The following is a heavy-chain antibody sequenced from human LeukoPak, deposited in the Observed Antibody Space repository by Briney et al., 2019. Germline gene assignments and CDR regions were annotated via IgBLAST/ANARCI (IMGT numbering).Heavy chain of an antibody. Sequence: GGSLRLSCAASGFTFSSYAMSWVRQAPGKGLEWVSAISGSGGSTYYADSVKGRFTISRDNSKNTLYLQMNSLRAEDTAVYCCARDRGEDCSSTSCYIVWGFDYWGQGTLVTVSS. V-gene: IGHV3-23*01. CDR2: ISGSGGST. CDR3: ARDRGEDCSSTSCYIVWGFDY. J-gene: IGHJ4*02. D-gene: IGHD2-2*02. CDR1: GFTFSSYA.